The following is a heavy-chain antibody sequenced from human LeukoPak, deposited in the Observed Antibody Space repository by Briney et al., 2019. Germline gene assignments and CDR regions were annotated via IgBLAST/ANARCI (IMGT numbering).Heavy chain of an antibody. D-gene: IGHD1-26*01. V-gene: IGHV3-23*01. CDR1: GYTFSTYS. J-gene: IGHJ4*02. Sequence: GGSLRLSCAASGYTFSTYSMSWVRQTPGKGLEWVTAISGSGATTDYAGSAKGRFTVSRDNSKNTLYLQMNSLRAEDTAVYFCAKQPLGSFYFEYWGQGTLVTVSS. CDR2: ISGSGATT. CDR3: AKQPLGSFYFEY.